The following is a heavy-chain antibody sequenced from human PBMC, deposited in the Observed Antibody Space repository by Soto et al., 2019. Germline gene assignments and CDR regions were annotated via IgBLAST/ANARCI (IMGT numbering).Heavy chain of an antibody. D-gene: IGHD2-8*01. CDR3: ARGRVTNDYYGAHV. J-gene: IGHJ6*04. Sequence: QVQLQQWGAGLLKPSETLSLTCAVSGEPFTDHFCTWIRQAPGKGLEWIGEINHGGRTYFNPSLKRRVTLSVDTSKNQFSLVLVSLTAADTGVYYCARGRVTNDYYGAHVWGKGTTVTVSS. CDR2: INHGGRT. V-gene: IGHV4-34*02. CDR1: GEPFTDHF.